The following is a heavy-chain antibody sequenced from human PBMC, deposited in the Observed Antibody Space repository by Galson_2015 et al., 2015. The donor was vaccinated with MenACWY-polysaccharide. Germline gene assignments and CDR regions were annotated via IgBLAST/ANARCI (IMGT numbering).Heavy chain of an antibody. CDR1: GFTFSSYA. D-gene: IGHD4-17*01. V-gene: IGHV3-23*01. Sequence: SLRLSCAASGFTFSSYAMGWVRQGPGKGLEWVSGISGSAGSTYYADSVKGRFTISRDNSKNTLHLQMNSLRAEDTAVYYCAPPKGRYGDLGYWGQGTLVTVSS. CDR3: APPKGRYGDLGY. CDR2: ISGSAGST. J-gene: IGHJ4*02.